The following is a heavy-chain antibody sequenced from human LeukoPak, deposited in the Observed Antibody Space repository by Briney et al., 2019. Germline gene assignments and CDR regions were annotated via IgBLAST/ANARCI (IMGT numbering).Heavy chain of an antibody. Sequence: PSETLSLTCTVSGGSISSSSYYWGWIRQPPGKGLEWIGSIYYSGSPNYNPSLKSRVSISVDTSKNQFSLKLNSVTAADTAVYYCARDHSGLRHNYGYNWFEPWGQGSLVTVSS. CDR3: ARDHSGLRHNYGYNWFEP. J-gene: IGHJ5*02. CDR1: GGSISSSSYY. V-gene: IGHV4-39*07. CDR2: IYYSGSP. D-gene: IGHD5-18*01.